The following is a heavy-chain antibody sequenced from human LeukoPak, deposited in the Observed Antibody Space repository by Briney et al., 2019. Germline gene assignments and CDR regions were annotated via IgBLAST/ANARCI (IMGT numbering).Heavy chain of an antibody. CDR1: GDSFTRYW. CDR2: IYPGDSDT. D-gene: IGHD6-13*01. V-gene: IGHV5-51*01. Sequence: GESLKISCKGSGDSFTRYWIAWVRQMPGKGLEWMGIIYPGDSDTRYSPSFQGQVTMSADKSSRTAYLQWSSLKASDTAMYYSASLRAGPYYYMDVWGKGTTVTVSS. J-gene: IGHJ6*03. CDR3: ASLRAGPYYYMDV.